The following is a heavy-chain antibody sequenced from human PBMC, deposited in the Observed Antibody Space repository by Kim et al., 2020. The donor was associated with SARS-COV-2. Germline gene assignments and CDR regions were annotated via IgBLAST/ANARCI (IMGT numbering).Heavy chain of an antibody. CDR1: GFTFSSYS. J-gene: IGHJ6*03. D-gene: IGHD4-4*01. Sequence: GGSLRLSCAASGFTFSSYSMNWVRQAPGKGLEWVSSISSSSSYIYYADSVKGRFTISRDNAKNSLYLQMNSLRAEDTAVYYCARSCNDYSKTSSYYYYYMDVWGKGTTVTVSS. CDR2: ISSSSSYI. CDR3: ARSCNDYSKTSSYYYYYMDV. V-gene: IGHV3-21*01.